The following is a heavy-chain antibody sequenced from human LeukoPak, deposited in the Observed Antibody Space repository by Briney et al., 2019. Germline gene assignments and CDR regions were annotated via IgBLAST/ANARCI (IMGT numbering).Heavy chain of an antibody. V-gene: IGHV1-18*01. D-gene: IGHD6-19*01. CDR2: ISAYNGNT. CDR1: GYTFTSYG. J-gene: IGHJ4*02. Sequence: ASVKVSCKASGYTFTSYGISWVRQAPGQGLEWMGWISAYNGNTNYAQKLQGRVTMTEDTSTDTAYMELSSLRSEDTAVYYCATRRLWLNFDYWGQGTLVTVSS. CDR3: ATRRLWLNFDY.